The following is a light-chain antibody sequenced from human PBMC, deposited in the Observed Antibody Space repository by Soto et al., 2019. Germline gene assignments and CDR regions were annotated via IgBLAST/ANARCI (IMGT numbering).Light chain of an antibody. J-gene: IGKJ1*01. CDR1: QTVSNSY. Sequence: EIVLTQSPGTLSLSPGDRATLSCRASQTVSNSYVAWYQHKPGQAPRVLIHAASRRTTGIPDRFSGSASGTEFTLTISRLEPEDLAVYYCQQYGNSPWTFGQGTKVDIK. CDR3: QQYGNSPWT. CDR2: AAS. V-gene: IGKV3-20*01.